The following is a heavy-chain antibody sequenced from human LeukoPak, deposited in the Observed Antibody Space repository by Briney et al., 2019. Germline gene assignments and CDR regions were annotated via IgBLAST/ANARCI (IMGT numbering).Heavy chain of an antibody. D-gene: IGHD3-3*01. CDR2: IKSKTDGGTT. Sequence: GGSLRLSCAASGFTFSNAWMSWVRQAPGKGLEWVGRIKSKTDGGTTDYAAPVKGRFTISRDDSKNTLYLQMNSLKTEDTAVYYCAKGVYGVVSYYYYMDVWGKGITVTVSS. CDR3: AKGVYGVVSYYYYMDV. V-gene: IGHV3-15*01. J-gene: IGHJ6*03. CDR1: GFTFSNAW.